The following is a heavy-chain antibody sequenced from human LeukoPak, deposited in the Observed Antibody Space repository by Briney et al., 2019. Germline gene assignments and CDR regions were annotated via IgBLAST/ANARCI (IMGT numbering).Heavy chain of an antibody. CDR3: AKDYDIVTGYQTDLGN. J-gene: IGHJ4*02. CDR1: GFTFSSYG. D-gene: IGHD3-9*01. CDR2: ISGSGGST. V-gene: IGHV3-23*01. Sequence: GGSLRLSCAASGFTFSSYGMSWVRQAPGKGLEWVSAISGSGGSTHYADSVKGRFTISRDNSKNTLNLQMNSLRAEDTAVYYSAKDYDIVTGYQTDLGNWGQGTLVTVSS.